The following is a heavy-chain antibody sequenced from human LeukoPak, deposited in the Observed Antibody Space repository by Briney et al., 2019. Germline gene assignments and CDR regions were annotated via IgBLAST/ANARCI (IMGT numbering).Heavy chain of an antibody. D-gene: IGHD4-17*01. Sequence: GGSLRLSCAASGFTFSSYAMAWIRQAPGKGLEWVSHILGSGGSTYYADSVKGRFTISRDNSKNTLYLKMNSLRPEDTAVYYCAKVKYDYGDPVGWFDPWGQGSLVTVSS. CDR3: AKVKYDYGDPVGWFDP. CDR1: GFTFSSYA. CDR2: ILGSGGST. J-gene: IGHJ5*02. V-gene: IGHV3-23*01.